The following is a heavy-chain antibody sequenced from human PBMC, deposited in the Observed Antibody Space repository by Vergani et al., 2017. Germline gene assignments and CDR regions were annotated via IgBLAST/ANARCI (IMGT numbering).Heavy chain of an antibody. CDR2: IYHSGST. CDR3: ARHVEISAFDI. Sequence: QLQLQEPGAGLVKPSQTLSLTCAVSGGSISSGGYSWSWIRQPPGKGLEWIGYIYHSGSTYYNPSLKSRVPISVDRSKNQFSRKLSSVTAADTAVYYCARHVEISAFDIWGQGTMVTVSS. V-gene: IGHV4-30-2*01. D-gene: IGHD3-16*02. CDR1: GGSISSGGYS. J-gene: IGHJ3*02.